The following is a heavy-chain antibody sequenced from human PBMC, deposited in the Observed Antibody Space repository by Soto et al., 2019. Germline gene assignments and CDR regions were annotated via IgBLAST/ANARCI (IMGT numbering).Heavy chain of an antibody. CDR1: GFTFTGYA. CDR2: ISGSGDST. D-gene: IGHD7-27*01. V-gene: IGHV3-23*01. CDR3: ATRGWGSTMG. J-gene: IGHJ4*02. Sequence: EVQLLESGGGLVQPGGSLRLSCAASGFTFTGYAMSWVRQAPGKGLEWVSGISGSGDSTYYADSVKGRFIISRDNSKNTLDLQLNSLRAEDTAVYYCATRGWGSTMGWGQGTLVTVSS.